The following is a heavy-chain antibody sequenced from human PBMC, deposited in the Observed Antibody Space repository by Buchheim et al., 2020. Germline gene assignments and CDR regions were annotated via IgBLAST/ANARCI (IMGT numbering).Heavy chain of an antibody. CDR2: ISGSGGST. CDR3: AKDDSSGYYYGTYFDY. CDR1: GFTFSSYA. Sequence: EVQLLESGGGLVQPGGSLRLSCAASGFTFSSYAMSWVRQAPGKGLEWVSAISGSGGSTYYADSVKGRFTISRDSSTNTLYLQMNSLRAEDTAVYYCAKDDSSGYYYGTYFDYWGQGTL. J-gene: IGHJ4*02. D-gene: IGHD3-22*01. V-gene: IGHV3-23*01.